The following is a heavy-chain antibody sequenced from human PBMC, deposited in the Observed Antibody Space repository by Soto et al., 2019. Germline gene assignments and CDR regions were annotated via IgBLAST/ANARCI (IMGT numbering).Heavy chain of an antibody. CDR2: IYYSGST. Sequence: SETLSLTCTVSGGSISSGGYYWSWIRQHPGKGLEWIGYIYYSGSTYYNPSLKSRVTISVDTSKNQFSLKLSSVTAADTAVYYCARTSCSGGSCYKIDYWGQGTVVTVSS. CDR3: ARTSCSGGSCYKIDY. D-gene: IGHD2-15*01. J-gene: IGHJ4*02. CDR1: GGSISSGGYY. V-gene: IGHV4-31*03.